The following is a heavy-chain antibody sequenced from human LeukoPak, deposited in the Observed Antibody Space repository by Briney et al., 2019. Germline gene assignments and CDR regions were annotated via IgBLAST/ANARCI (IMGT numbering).Heavy chain of an antibody. CDR3: ATKVPGSSHFSS. Sequence: PGGSLRLSCEASGFTLSNYGMHWVRQAPGKGLEWVSYVSGSGDEIRYGDSVRGRFTISRDNAKSSLYLQMNSLRAEDTAVYYCATKVPGSSHFSSWGQGTLVTVSS. CDR2: VSGSGDEI. D-gene: IGHD6-19*01. J-gene: IGHJ4*02. V-gene: IGHV3-21*05. CDR1: GFTLSNYG.